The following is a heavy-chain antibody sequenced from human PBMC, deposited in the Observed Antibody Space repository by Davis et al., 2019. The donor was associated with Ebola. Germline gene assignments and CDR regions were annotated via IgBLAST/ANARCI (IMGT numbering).Heavy chain of an antibody. J-gene: IGHJ6*02. CDR3: ASGDGRGNSYDMDV. Sequence: GGSLRLSCAASGFTFSRYSMNWVRQAPGKGPEWVAIIKQDGGEKYYVDSVKGRFTISRDNAKNSLFLQMNSLRAEDTALYYCASGDGRGNSYDMDVWGQGTTVTVSS. V-gene: IGHV3-7*03. CDR1: GFTFSRYS. D-gene: IGHD4-23*01. CDR2: IKQDGGEK.